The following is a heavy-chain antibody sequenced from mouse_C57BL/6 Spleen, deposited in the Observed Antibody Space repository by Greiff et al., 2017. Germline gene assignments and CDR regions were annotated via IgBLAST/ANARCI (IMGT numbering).Heavy chain of an antibody. V-gene: IGHV14-1*01. CDR2: IDPEDGDT. CDR1: GFNFKDYY. D-gene: IGHD3-2*02. J-gene: IGHJ2*01. CDR3: TTKVGTAQADYFDY. Sequence: VQLQQSGAELVRPGASVKLSCTASGFNFKDYYMHWVKQRPEQGLEWIGRIDPEDGDTEYAPKFQGKATMTADTSSNTAYLQLSSLTSEDTAVYDGTTKVGTAQADYFDYWGQGTTLTVSS.